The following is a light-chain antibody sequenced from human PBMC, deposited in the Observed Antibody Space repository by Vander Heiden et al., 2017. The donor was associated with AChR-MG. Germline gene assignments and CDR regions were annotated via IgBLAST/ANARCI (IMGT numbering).Light chain of an antibody. Sequence: IQLTQSPSTLSASVGDRVSVTCRASQSISSWLNWYQQKPGKAPKLLIYGASNLQGGVPSRFSGTGSGTDFALTISSLQPEDFATYYCQQNYSDPHTFGEGTKLEIK. CDR2: GAS. V-gene: IGKV1-39*01. CDR1: QSISSW. CDR3: QQNYSDPHT. J-gene: IGKJ2*01.